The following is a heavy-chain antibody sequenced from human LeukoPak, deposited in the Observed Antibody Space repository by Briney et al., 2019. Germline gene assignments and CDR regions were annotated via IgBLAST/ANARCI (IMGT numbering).Heavy chain of an antibody. CDR2: IYYSGST. V-gene: IGHV4-59*08. CDR1: GGSISSYY. CDR3: ARHSPGGARKAFDI. Sequence: SETLSLACTVSGGSISSYYWSWIRQPPGKGLEWMGYIYYSGSTNYNPSLKSRVTISVDTSKNQVSLKLSSVTAADTAVYYCARHSPGGARKAFDIWGQGTMVTVSS. D-gene: IGHD3-16*01. J-gene: IGHJ3*02.